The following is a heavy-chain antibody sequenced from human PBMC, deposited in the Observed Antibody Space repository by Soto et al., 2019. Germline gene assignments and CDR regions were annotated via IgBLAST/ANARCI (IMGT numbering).Heavy chain of an antibody. Sequence: GGSLRLSCAASGFTFSSYAMSWVRQAPGKGLEWVSAISGSGGSTYYADSVKGRFTISRDNSKNTLYLQMNSLRAEDTAVYYCAKDVEGEDIVATINYWGQGTLVTVSS. D-gene: IGHD5-12*01. CDR1: GFTFSSYA. CDR2: ISGSGGST. CDR3: AKDVEGEDIVATINY. J-gene: IGHJ4*02. V-gene: IGHV3-23*01.